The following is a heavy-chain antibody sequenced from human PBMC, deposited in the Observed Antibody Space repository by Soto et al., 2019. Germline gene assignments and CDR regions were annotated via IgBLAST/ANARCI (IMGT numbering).Heavy chain of an antibody. CDR1: GFTFSSYA. CDR2: ISGSGGST. D-gene: IGHD3-9*01. V-gene: IGHV3-23*01. Sequence: GGSLRLSYAASGFTFSSYAMSWVRQAPGKGLEWVSAISGSGGSTYYADSVKGRFTISRDNSKNTLYLQMNSLRAEDTAVYYCAGYDILTAYNPPHDMDVWGRGTTVTVSS. J-gene: IGHJ6*02. CDR3: AGYDILTAYNPPHDMDV.